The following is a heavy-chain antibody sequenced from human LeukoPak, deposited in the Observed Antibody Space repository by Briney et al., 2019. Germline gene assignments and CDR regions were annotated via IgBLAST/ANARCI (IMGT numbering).Heavy chain of an antibody. CDR1: GGSISSGGYY. Sequence: SQTLSLTCTVSGGSISSGGYYWSWIRQHPGKGLEWIGYIYYSGSTYYNPSLKSRVTLSVDTSKNQFSLKLSSVTAADTAVYYCASGEQLSFAFDYWGQGTLVTVSS. D-gene: IGHD6-13*01. CDR3: ASGEQLSFAFDY. V-gene: IGHV4-31*03. CDR2: IYYSGST. J-gene: IGHJ4*02.